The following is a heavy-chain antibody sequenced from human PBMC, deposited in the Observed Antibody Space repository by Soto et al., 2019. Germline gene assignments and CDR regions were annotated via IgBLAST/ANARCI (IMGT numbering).Heavy chain of an antibody. CDR3: ARVGGRRGKWFDP. Sequence: SVKVSCKASGGTFSSYAISWVRQAPGQGLEWMGGIIPIFGTANYAQKFQGRVTITADESTSTAYMELSSLRSEDTAVYYCARVGGRRGKWFDPWGQGTLVTVSS. CDR2: IIPIFGTA. D-gene: IGHD3-10*01. J-gene: IGHJ5*02. CDR1: GGTFSSYA. V-gene: IGHV1-69*13.